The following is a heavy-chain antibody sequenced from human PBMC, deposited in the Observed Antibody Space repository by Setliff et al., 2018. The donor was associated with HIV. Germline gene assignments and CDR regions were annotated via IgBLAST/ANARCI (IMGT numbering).Heavy chain of an antibody. J-gene: IGHJ4*02. V-gene: IGHV1-3*03. CDR3: ARERDSNGYQFDY. CDR1: GFPFSNYA. CDR2: INVDSGNT. Sequence: GASVKVSCKASGFPFSNYAIHWVRQAPGQRLEWMGWINVDSGNTKYLQDLQGRVTITSDTSATTAYMEVSNLRSEDMAVYYCARERDSNGYQFDYWGQGTLVTVSS. D-gene: IGHD3-22*01.